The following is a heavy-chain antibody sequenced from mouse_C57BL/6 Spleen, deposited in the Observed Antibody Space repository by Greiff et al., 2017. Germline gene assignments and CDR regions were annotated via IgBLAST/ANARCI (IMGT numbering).Heavy chain of an antibody. CDR2: IYPGDGDT. CDR1: GYAFSSYW. J-gene: IGHJ2*01. D-gene: IGHD1-1*01. Sequence: QVQLQQSGAVLVKPGASVKLSCTASGYAFSSYWMNWVKQRPGKGLEWIGQIYPGDGDTNYNGKFKGKATLTADKSSSTAYMQLSSLTSEDSAVYFCARLLRDYFDYWGQGTTLTVSS. V-gene: IGHV1-80*01. CDR3: ARLLRDYFDY.